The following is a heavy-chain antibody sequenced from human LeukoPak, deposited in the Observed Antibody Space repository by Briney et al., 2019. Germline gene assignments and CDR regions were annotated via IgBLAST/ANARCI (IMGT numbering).Heavy chain of an antibody. V-gene: IGHV3-21*01. D-gene: IGHD3-22*01. CDR3: ARDRQYYYDSSGYSR. Sequence: GGSLRLSCAASGFTFSSYSMNWVRQAPGKGLEWVSSISSSSYIYYADSVKGRFTISRDNAKNSLYLQMNSLRDEDTAVYYCARDRQYYYDSSGYSRWGQGTLVTVSS. CDR2: ISSSSYI. J-gene: IGHJ4*02. CDR1: GFTFSSYS.